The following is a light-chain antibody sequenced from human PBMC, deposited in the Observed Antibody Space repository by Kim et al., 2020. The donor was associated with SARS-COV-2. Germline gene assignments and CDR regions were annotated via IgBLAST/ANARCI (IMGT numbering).Light chain of an antibody. J-gene: IGKJ4*01. Sequence: ASVGDRVTITCRASQGISGYLAWFQQKPGEAPKSLIFSASNLHHGVPSRFSGSGSGTDFTLTISSLQPEDFATYYCQQYNIYPLTFGGGTKVEIK. CDR2: SAS. V-gene: IGKV1-16*01. CDR1: QGISGY. CDR3: QQYNIYPLT.